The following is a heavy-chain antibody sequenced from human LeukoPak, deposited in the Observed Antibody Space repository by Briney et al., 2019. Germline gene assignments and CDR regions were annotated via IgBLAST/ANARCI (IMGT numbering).Heavy chain of an antibody. J-gene: IGHJ4*02. CDR1: GYSISSGYY. CDR2: IYHSGGT. D-gene: IGHD3-22*01. Sequence: SETLSLTCTVSGYSISSGYYWGWIRQPPGKGLEWIGSIYHSGGTYYNPSLKSRVTISVDTSKNQFSLKLSSVTAADTAVYYCARLLATMIVVDYWGQGTLVTVSS. V-gene: IGHV4-38-2*02. CDR3: ARLLATMIVVDY.